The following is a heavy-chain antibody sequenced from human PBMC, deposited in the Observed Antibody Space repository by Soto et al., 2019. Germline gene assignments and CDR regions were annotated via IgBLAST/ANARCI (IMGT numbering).Heavy chain of an antibody. V-gene: IGHV3-33*01. J-gene: IGHJ4*02. Sequence: QVQLVESGGGVVQPGRSLRLSCAASGFTFSTYGMHWVRQAPGKGLEWVALIWSDGTNKYYADSVKGRFTISRDNSKKTLYLQMNSLRADDTAVYYCVRVFATYYFDLWGQGNMVTVSS. D-gene: IGHD3-3*01. CDR3: VRVFATYYFDL. CDR1: GFTFSTYG. CDR2: IWSDGTNK.